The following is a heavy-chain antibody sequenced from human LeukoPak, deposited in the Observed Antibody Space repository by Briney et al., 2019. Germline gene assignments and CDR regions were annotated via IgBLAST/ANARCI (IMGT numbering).Heavy chain of an antibody. D-gene: IGHD2-8*01. CDR3: AKFGARMGVDY. CDR2: ISYDGSNK. Sequence: GGSLRLSCAASGFTFSSYGMHWVRQAPGKGLEWVAVISYDGSNKYYADSVKGRFTISRDNSKNTLYLQMNSLRAEDTAVYYCAKFGARMGVDYWGQGTLSPSPQ. CDR1: GFTFSSYG. J-gene: IGHJ4*02. V-gene: IGHV3-30*18.